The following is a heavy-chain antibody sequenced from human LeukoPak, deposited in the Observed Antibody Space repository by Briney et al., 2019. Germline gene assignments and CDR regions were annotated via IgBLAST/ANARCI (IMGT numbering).Heavy chain of an antibody. D-gene: IGHD3-10*01. V-gene: IGHV4-61*02. Sequence: SETLSLTCTVSGGSISSGSYYWSWIRQPAGKGLEWIGRVYTSGSTNYNPSLKSRVTISVDTSKKQFSLKLSSVTAADTAVYYCAKPSNYYGSAADAFDFWGQGTMVTVSS. J-gene: IGHJ3*01. CDR3: AKPSNYYGSAADAFDF. CDR1: GGSISSGSYY. CDR2: VYTSGST.